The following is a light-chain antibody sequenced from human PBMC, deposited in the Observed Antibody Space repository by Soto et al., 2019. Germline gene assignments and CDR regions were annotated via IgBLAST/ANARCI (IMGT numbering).Light chain of an antibody. J-gene: IGLJ3*02. V-gene: IGLV1-51*01. CDR3: QSYDSSLSGSV. CDR2: DND. Sequence: QSVLTQPPSVSAAPGQRVTISCSGSNSNIGNNYVSWFQQLPGTAPKLLIIDNDKRPSGIPDRFSGSKSGTSASLAITGLQAEDEADYYCQSYDSSLSGSVFGGGTKLTVL. CDR1: NSNIGNNY.